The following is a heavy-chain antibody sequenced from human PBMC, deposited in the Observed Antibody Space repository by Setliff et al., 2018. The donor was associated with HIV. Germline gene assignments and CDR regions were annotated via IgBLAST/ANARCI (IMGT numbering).Heavy chain of an antibody. D-gene: IGHD6-6*01. CDR3: ARGKQMSRRSDAFDI. CDR1: GGNFSSYA. CDR2: IIPILGIA. J-gene: IGHJ3*02. Sequence: GASVKVSCKASGGNFSSYAISWVRKAPGQGLEWMGGIIPILGIANYAQKFQGRVTVTRYTSTSTVYMELSGLKSEDTAMYYCARGKQMSRRSDAFDIWGQGTKVTVSS. V-gene: IGHV1-69*10.